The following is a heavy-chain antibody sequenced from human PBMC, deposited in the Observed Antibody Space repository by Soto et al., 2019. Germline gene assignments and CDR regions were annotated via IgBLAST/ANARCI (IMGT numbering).Heavy chain of an antibody. CDR1: GFTFSSYT. V-gene: IGHV3-30-3*01. J-gene: IGHJ3*02. D-gene: IGHD5-18*01. Sequence: QVQLVESGGGVVQPGRSLRLSCAASGFTFSSYTMHWVRQAPGKGLEWVALISYDGRTKYYADSVKGRFTISRDNSKNSLFLQMSRLRAEDTAVYYCARDQSDMATTDDAFDIWGQGTMVTVSS. CDR2: ISYDGRTK. CDR3: ARDQSDMATTDDAFDI.